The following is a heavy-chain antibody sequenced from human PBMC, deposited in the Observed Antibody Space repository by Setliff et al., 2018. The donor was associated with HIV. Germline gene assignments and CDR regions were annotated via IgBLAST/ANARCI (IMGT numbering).Heavy chain of an antibody. CDR2: VSPGSTVT. CDR1: GFAFSTYD. J-gene: IGHJ4*02. CDR3: AKAPNAMSTGPEY. Sequence: GGSLRLSCAASGFAFSTYDMNWVRQTPGKGLEWVADVSPGSTVTRYLDSVKGRFTVSRDDSNNILFLQMNNLGAEDTAIYYCAKAPNAMSTGPEYWGQGTLVTVSS. V-gene: IGHV3-23*01.